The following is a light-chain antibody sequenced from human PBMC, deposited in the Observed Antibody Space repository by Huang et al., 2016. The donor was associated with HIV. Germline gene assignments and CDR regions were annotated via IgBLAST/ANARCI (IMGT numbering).Light chain of an antibody. CDR1: QSVLDNSNNKNC. CDR2: WAS. V-gene: IGKV4-1*01. CDR3: HQYYNTPYT. Sequence: DIVMTQSPDSLAVSLGERATINCKSSQSVLDNSNNKNCLAWFQQKPGQPPKLLMYWASSRDSGVPDRFRGSGSGTDFPLTTSSLQAEDVAVYYCHQYYNTPYTFGQGTKLEIK. J-gene: IGKJ2*01.